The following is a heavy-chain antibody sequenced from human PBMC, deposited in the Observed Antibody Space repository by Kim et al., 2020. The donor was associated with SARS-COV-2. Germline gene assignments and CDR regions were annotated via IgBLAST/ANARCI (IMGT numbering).Heavy chain of an antibody. CDR1: GFTFSSYG. D-gene: IGHD3-9*01. CDR3: AQDLKGYFDWLRSRFYYYYGMDV. Sequence: GGSLRLSCAASGFTFSSYGMHWVRQAPGKGLEWVAVISYDGSNKYYADSVKGRFTISRDNSKNTLYLQMNSLRAEDTAVYYCAQDLKGYFDWLRSRFYYYYGMDVGGQGNTVPVSS. CDR2: ISYDGSNK. J-gene: IGHJ6*02. V-gene: IGHV3-30*18.